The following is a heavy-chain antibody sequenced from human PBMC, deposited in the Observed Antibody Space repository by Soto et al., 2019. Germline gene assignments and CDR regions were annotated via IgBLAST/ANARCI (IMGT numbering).Heavy chain of an antibody. Sequence: PGGSLRLSCAASGFSFTNYWMSWVRQAPGKGLEWVANIKQDGSTKYYLDSVKGRFTISRDNAKNSLYLQMNSLRAEDTAVYYCARIGYSSSCFDYWGQGTLVTVSS. CDR2: IKQDGSTK. V-gene: IGHV3-7*02. D-gene: IGHD6-13*01. CDR3: ARIGYSSSCFDY. J-gene: IGHJ4*02. CDR1: GFSFTNYW.